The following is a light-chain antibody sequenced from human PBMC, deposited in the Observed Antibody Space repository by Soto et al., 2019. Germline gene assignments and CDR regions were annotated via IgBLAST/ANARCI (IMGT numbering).Light chain of an antibody. CDR3: QSYDIKLSSPV. V-gene: IGLV1-40*01. Sequence: QSVLTQPPSVSGAPGQRVTISCAGNTSNIGAGYDVHWYQQFPGTAPRLVIHANTNRPSGVPDRFSGSKSGTSASLAITALQADDEADYHCQSYDIKLSSPVFGGGTKVTVL. CDR1: TSNIGAGYD. J-gene: IGLJ2*01. CDR2: ANT.